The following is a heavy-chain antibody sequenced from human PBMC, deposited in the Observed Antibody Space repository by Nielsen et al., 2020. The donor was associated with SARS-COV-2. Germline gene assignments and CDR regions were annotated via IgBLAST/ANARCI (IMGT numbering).Heavy chain of an antibody. D-gene: IGHD4-17*01. Sequence: GESLKISCEVSGFTFDNNWMTWVRQAPGKGLEWVATVNGDGGDTYYVDSVKGRFTISRDNAKNSLYLQMSTLMAEDTAVYYCARCRRPYQLFSGDYYWYFDLWGRGTLVTVSS. V-gene: IGHV3-7*01. CDR3: ARCRRPYQLFSGDYYWYFDL. J-gene: IGHJ2*01. CDR2: VNGDGGDT. CDR1: GFTFDNNW.